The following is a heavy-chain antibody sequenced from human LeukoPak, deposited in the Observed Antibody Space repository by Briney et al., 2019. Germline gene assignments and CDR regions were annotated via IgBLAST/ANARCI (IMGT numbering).Heavy chain of an antibody. V-gene: IGHV1-69*05. CDR2: IIPIFGTA. CDR1: GGTFISYA. Sequence: SVKVSCKASGGTFISYAISWVRQAPGQGLEWMGRIIPIFGTANYAQKFQGRVTITTDESTSTAYMELSSLRSEDTAVYYCARAYSRPYYYDSSGYFDYWGQGTLVTVSS. CDR3: ARAYSRPYYYDSSGYFDY. D-gene: IGHD3-22*01. J-gene: IGHJ4*02.